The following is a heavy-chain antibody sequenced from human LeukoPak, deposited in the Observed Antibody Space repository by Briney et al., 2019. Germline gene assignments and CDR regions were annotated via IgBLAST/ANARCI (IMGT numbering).Heavy chain of an antibody. CDR1: GGSFSGYY. V-gene: IGHV4-34*01. CDR2: INHSGST. CDR3: ARGGATYCYDSSGYYYFDY. J-gene: IGHJ4*02. Sequence: SETLSLTCAVYGGSFSGYYWSWLRQPPGKGLEWIGEINHSGSTNYNPSLKSRVTISVDTPKNQFSLKLSSVTAADTAVYYCARGGATYCYDSSGYYYFDYWGQGTLVTVSS. D-gene: IGHD3-22*01.